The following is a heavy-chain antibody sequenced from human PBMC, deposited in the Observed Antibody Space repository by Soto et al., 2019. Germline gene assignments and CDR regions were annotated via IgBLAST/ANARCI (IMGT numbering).Heavy chain of an antibody. CDR2: ISGSGGST. D-gene: IGHD2-2*01. Sequence: GGSLRLSCAASGFTFSSYAMSWVRQAPGKGLEWVSAISGSGGSTYYADSVKGRFTISRDNSKNTLYLQMNSLRAEDTAVYYCAKFAGEIVVVPAAYFDYWGQGTLVTVSS. CDR3: AKFAGEIVVVPAAYFDY. J-gene: IGHJ4*02. V-gene: IGHV3-23*01. CDR1: GFTFSSYA.